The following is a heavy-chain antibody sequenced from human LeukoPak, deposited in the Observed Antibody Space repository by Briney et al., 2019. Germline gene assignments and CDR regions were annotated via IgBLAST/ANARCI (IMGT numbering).Heavy chain of an antibody. CDR1: GFTFDDYA. CDR2: ISWNSGSI. CDR3: AKAQGSDGGWYVRRPFDY. Sequence: PGRSLRLSCAASGFTFDDYAMHWVRQAPGKGLEWVSGISWNSGSIGYADSVKGRFTISRDNAKNSLYLQMNSLRAEDTALYYCAKAQGSDGGWYVRRPFDYWGQGTLVTVSS. J-gene: IGHJ4*02. V-gene: IGHV3-9*01. D-gene: IGHD6-19*01.